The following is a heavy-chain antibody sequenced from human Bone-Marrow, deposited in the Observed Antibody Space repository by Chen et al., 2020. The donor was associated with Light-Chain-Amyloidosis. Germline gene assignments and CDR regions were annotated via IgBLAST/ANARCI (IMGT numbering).Heavy chain of an antibody. D-gene: IGHD2-15*01. CDR1: GYSISSGYY. J-gene: IGHJ2*01. CDR3: ARDRGLGVVLWYFDL. V-gene: IGHV4-38-2*02. Sequence: QVQLQESGPGLVKPSETLSLTCTVSGYSISSGYYWGWIRQPPGKGLEWIGSIYHSGSTYYNPSLKSRVTISVDTSKNQFSLKLSSVTAADTAVYYCARDRGLGVVLWYFDLWGRGTLVTVSS. CDR2: IYHSGST.